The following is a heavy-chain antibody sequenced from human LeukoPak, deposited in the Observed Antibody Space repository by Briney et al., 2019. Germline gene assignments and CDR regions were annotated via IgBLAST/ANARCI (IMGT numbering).Heavy chain of an antibody. V-gene: IGHV4-31*03. CDR3: ARVGINWNDDYYYYGMDV. CDR2: IYYSGST. CDR1: GGSISSGGYY. Sequence: SQTLSLTCTVSGGSISSGGYYWSWIRQHPGKGLEWIGYIYYSGSTYYNPSLKSRVTISVDTSKNQFSLKLSSVTAADTAVYYCARVGINWNDDYYYYGMDVWGQGTTVTVSS. D-gene: IGHD1-20*01. J-gene: IGHJ6*02.